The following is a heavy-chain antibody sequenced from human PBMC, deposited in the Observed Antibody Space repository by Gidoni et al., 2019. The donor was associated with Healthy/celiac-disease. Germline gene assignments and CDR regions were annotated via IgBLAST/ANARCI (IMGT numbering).Heavy chain of an antibody. CDR1: GFTFSSYS. V-gene: IGHV3-48*02. CDR2: ISSSSSTI. J-gene: IGHJ6*03. Sequence: QLVESGRGLVQPGGSLRLSCAASGFTFSSYSMNWVRQAPGKGLEWVSYISSSSSTIYYADSVKGRFTISRDNAKNSLYLQMNSLRDEDTAVYYCARDFNFYYYYYYYMDVWGKGTTVTVSS. D-gene: IGHD1-1*01. CDR3: ARDFNFYYYYYYYMDV.